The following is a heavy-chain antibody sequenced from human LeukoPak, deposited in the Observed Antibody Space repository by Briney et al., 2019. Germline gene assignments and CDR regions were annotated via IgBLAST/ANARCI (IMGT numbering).Heavy chain of an antibody. D-gene: IGHD7-27*01. CDR2: ISSSGSTI. V-gene: IGHV3-11*04. CDR1: GFTFSDYY. Sequence: GGSLRLSCAASGFTFSDYYMSWIRQAPGKGLEWVSYISSSGSTIYYADSVKGRFTISRDNAKNSLYLQMNSLRAEDTAVYYCARVSGDRRRDYYYYYMDVWGKGTTVTVSS. J-gene: IGHJ6*03. CDR3: ARVSGDRRRDYYYYYMDV.